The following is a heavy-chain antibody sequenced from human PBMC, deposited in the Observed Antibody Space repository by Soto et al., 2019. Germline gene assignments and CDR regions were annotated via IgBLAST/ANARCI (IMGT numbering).Heavy chain of an antibody. Sequence: QVQLVESGGGVVQPGRSLRLSCAASGFTFSSYGMHWVRQAPGKGLEWVAVIWYDGSNKYYADSVKGRFTISRDNSKNTLYLQMNSLRAEDTAVYYCARGLHTWNNWFDPWGQGTLFTVSS. D-gene: IGHD1-1*01. J-gene: IGHJ5*02. V-gene: IGHV3-33*01. CDR2: IWYDGSNK. CDR1: GFTFSSYG. CDR3: ARGLHTWNNWFDP.